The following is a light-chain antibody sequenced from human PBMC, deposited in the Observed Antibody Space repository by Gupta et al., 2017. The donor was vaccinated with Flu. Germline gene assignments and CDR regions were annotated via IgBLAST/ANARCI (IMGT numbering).Light chain of an antibody. V-gene: IGKV3-15*01. CDR3: QQYNNWPFT. Sequence: EIVMTQSTATLSVSPGERATLSCRASQSVSSNLAWYQQKPGQAPRLLIYGASTRATGIPARFSGSGSGTDFTLTISSLQAEDFAVYYCQQYNNWPFTFGHGTKVEIK. CDR1: QSVSSN. CDR2: GAS. J-gene: IGKJ3*01.